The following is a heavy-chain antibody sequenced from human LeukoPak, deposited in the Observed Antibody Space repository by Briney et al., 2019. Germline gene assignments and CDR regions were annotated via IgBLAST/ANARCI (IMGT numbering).Heavy chain of an antibody. CDR2: ISGSGGST. CDR3: AKDHSGYDPAYFDY. CDR1: GFTFSSYA. V-gene: IGHV3-23*01. D-gene: IGHD5-12*01. Sequence: GVSLRLSCAASGFTFSSYAMSWVRQAPGKGLEWVSAISGSGGSTYYADSVKGRFTISRDNSKDTLYLQMNSLRAEDTAVYYCAKDHSGYDPAYFDYWGQGTLVTVSS. J-gene: IGHJ4*02.